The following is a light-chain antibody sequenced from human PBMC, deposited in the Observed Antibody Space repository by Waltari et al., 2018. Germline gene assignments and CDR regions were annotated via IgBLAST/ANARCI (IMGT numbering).Light chain of an antibody. J-gene: IGLJ2*01. CDR3: QSYDSSLSGVV. V-gene: IGLV1-40*01. CDR1: SSTIGPPYC. CDR2: GNN. Sequence: QSVLTQPPSVSGAPGQRVTIPCTGSSSTIGPPYCRPRYRHPPGTAPRLLIYGNNHRPSGVPDRFSGSKSGTSASLAITGLQAEDEADYYCQSYDSSLSGVVFGGGTKLTVL.